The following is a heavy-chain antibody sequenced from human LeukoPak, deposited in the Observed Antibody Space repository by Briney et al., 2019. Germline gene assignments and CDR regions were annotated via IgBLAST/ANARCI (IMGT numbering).Heavy chain of an antibody. V-gene: IGHV1-46*01. CDR3: ARDALWFGELGFDF. Sequence: ASVKVSCEASGYTFTSYYMHWVRQAPGQGLERMGIINPSGGSTSYAQKFQGRVTMTRDMSTSTVYMELSSLRSEDTAVYYCARDALWFGELGFDFWGQGTLVTVSS. J-gene: IGHJ4*02. D-gene: IGHD3-10*01. CDR2: INPSGGST. CDR1: GYTFTSYY.